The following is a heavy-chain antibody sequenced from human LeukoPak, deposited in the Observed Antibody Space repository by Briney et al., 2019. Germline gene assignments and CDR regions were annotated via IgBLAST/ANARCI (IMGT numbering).Heavy chain of an antibody. CDR1: GYTFTSYD. V-gene: IGHV1-8*01. D-gene: IGHD5-18*01. CDR2: MNPNSGNT. Sequence: ASVKVSCKASGYTFTSYDINWVRQSTGQGLEWMGWMNPNSGNTDYAQKFQGRVTMTRYTSISTAYMELSSLRSEDTAVYYCARGRGLRGYNYGFGYWGQGTLVTVSS. J-gene: IGHJ4*02. CDR3: ARGRGLRGYNYGFGY.